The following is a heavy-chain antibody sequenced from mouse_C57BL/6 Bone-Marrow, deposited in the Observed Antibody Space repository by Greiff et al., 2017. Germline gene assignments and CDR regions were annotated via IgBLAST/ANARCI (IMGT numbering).Heavy chain of an antibody. CDR1: EYEFPSHD. CDR3: ARHADDGYWFAC. D-gene: IGHD2-3*01. CDR2: INSDGGST. Sequence: EVQGVESGGGLVQPGASLKLSCESNEYEFPSHDMSWVRKTPEKRLELVAAINSDGGSTYYPDTMERRFIISSDNTKKTLYLQMSSLRSEDTALYYCARHADDGYWFACWGQGTLVTVSA. V-gene: IGHV5-2*01. J-gene: IGHJ3*01.